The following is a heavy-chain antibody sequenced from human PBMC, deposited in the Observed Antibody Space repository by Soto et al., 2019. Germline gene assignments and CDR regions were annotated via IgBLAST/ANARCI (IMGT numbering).Heavy chain of an antibody. CDR3: ARGGGWYVDY. V-gene: IGHV1-3*05. Sequence: QVQFVQSGAEEKKPGASVKVSCKASGFTFTGYAIHWVRQAPGQRPEWMGWINAGNTNTKYSQKFQGRVTITRDTSATTAYMELSSLRYEDTAVYYCARGGGWYVDYWGQGTLVTVSS. CDR1: GFTFTGYA. D-gene: IGHD6-19*01. J-gene: IGHJ4*02. CDR2: INAGNTNT.